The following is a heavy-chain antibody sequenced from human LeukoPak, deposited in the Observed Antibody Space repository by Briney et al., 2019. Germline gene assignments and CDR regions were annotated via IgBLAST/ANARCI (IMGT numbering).Heavy chain of an antibody. D-gene: IGHD3-3*01. V-gene: IGHV4-31*03. CDR3: ATGSSGFWSGPHDY. Sequence: SETLSLTCTVSGGSISSGGYYWSWIRQHPGKGLEWIGYIYYSGSTYYNPSLKSRVTISVDTSKNQFSLKLSSVTAADTAVYYCATGSSGFWSGPHDYWGQGTLVTVSS. J-gene: IGHJ4*02. CDR2: IYYSGST. CDR1: GGSISSGGYY.